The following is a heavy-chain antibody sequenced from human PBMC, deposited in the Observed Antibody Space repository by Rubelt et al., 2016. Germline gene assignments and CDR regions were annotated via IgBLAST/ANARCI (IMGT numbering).Heavy chain of an antibody. CDR2: IIPIFGTA. CDR3: ATGGDFGVVIPNWFDP. V-gene: IGHV1-69*01. CDR1: GGTFRSHA. D-gene: IGHD3-3*01. J-gene: IGHJ5*02. Sequence: QVQLVQSGAEVKKPGSSVKVSCKASGGTFRSHAISWVRQAPGQGLEWMGGIIPIFGTANYAQKFQGRVTITADESTSTAYMELSSLRSEDTAVYYCATGGDFGVVIPNWFDPWGQGTLVTVSS.